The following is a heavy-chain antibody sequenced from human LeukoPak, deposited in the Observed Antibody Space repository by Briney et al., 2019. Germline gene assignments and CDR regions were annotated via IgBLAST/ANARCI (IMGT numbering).Heavy chain of an antibody. V-gene: IGHV1-69*13. CDR1: GVTFSSYA. J-gene: IGHJ6*02. Sequence: SVKVSCKASGVTFSSYAISWVRQAPGQGLEWMGGIIPIFGTANYAQKFQGRVTITADESTSTAYMELSSLRSEDTAVYYCARGGYSYGREYYYYYGMDVWGQGTTVTVSS. CDR2: IIPIFGTA. CDR3: ARGGYSYGREYYYYYGMDV. D-gene: IGHD5-18*01.